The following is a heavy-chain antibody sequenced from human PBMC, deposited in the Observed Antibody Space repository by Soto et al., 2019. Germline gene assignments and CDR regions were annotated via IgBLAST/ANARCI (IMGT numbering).Heavy chain of an antibody. V-gene: IGHV3-30*18. D-gene: IGHD2-2*01. CDR1: GFTFSSYG. Sequence: GGSLRLSCAASGFTFSSYGMHWVRQAPGKGLEWVAVISYDGSNKYYADSVKGRFTISRDNSKNTLYLQMNSLRAEDTAVYYCAKDRPPDIVVVPAAIYDWFDPWGQGTLVTVSS. CDR2: ISYDGSNK. CDR3: AKDRPPDIVVVPAAIYDWFDP. J-gene: IGHJ5*02.